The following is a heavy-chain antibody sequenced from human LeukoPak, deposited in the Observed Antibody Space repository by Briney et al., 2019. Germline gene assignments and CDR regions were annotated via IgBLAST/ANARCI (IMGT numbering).Heavy chain of an antibody. CDR3: AREEIAYYYYGMDV. Sequence: GGSLRLSCAASGFTFSSYEMNWVRQAPGKGLEWVSYISNSGDSTYYADSVKGRFTISRDNAKNSLYLQMNSLRAEDTAVYYCAREEIAYYYYGMDVWGQGTTVTVSS. D-gene: IGHD3-22*01. V-gene: IGHV3-48*03. CDR1: GFTFSSYE. CDR2: ISNSGDST. J-gene: IGHJ6*02.